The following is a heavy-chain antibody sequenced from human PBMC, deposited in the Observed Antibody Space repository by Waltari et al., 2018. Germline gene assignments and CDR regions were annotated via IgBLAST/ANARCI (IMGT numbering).Heavy chain of an antibody. J-gene: IGHJ2*01. CDR3: ARGPPGYCSGGSCYSSYWYFDL. V-gene: IGHV4-59*11. CDR2: IYYSGST. CDR1: GGSISSHY. D-gene: IGHD2-15*01. Sequence: QVQLQESGSGLVKPSETLSLTCTVSGGSISSHYWSWIRQPPGKGLEWIGYIYYSGSTNYNPSLKSRVTISVDTSKNQFSLKLSSVTAADTAVYYCARGPPGYCSGGSCYSSYWYFDLWGRGTLVTVSS.